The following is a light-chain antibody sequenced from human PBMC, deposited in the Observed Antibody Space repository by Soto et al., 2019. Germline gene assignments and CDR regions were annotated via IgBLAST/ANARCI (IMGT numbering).Light chain of an antibody. J-gene: IGLJ3*02. CDR2: VNSDGSH. Sequence: QPVLTQSPSASASLGASVKVTCTLSSGQSSSAIAWHQQQPEKGPRYLMTVNSDGSHRKGDGIPDRFSGSSSGAERYLTIPSLQSEDEADYYCQTWGTGIRVFGGGTKVTVL. CDR3: QTWGTGIRV. V-gene: IGLV4-69*01. CDR1: SGQSSSA.